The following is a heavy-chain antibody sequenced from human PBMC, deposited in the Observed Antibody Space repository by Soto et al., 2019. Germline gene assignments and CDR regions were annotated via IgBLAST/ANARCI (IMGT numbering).Heavy chain of an antibody. Sequence: PSKTLSISCASCGGSISIGGYSWCLIQQPPGKGLEWIGYIYHSGSKIVYADSVKGRFTISRDNAKNTLYLQMNSLRVEDTAVYYCARDRGNHDSFNIWGQGTMVTVSS. V-gene: IGHV4-30-2*01. J-gene: IGHJ3*02. CDR2: IYHSGSK. CDR3: ARDRGNHDSFNI. CDR1: GGSISIGGYS.